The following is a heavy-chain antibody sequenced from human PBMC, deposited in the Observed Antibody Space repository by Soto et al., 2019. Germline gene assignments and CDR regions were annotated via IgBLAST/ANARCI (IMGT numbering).Heavy chain of an antibody. CDR1: GGSISSYY. D-gene: IGHD4-17*01. CDR2: IYFSGST. Sequence: PSETLSLTCTVSGGSISSYYWSWIRQPPGKGLEWIGYIYFSGSTNYNPSLKSRVTISVDTSKNQFSLKLSSISAADTAVYYCARRCTVTNYWYFDLWGRGTLVTVSS. CDR3: ARRCTVTNYWYFDL. V-gene: IGHV4-59*01. J-gene: IGHJ2*01.